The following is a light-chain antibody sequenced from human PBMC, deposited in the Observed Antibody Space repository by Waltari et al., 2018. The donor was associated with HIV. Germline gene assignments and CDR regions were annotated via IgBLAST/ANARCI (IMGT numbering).Light chain of an antibody. J-gene: IGLJ1*01. Sequence: QSVLTQPPSVSGAPGQRVTISCTGSNSNIGSVYDVHWYQQVPGTVPKLLIYGNSSRPSGVPDRSSGSKSGSSASLAISGLQADDEADYYCQSYDSSLSGFIFGTGTRVTVL. CDR2: GNS. CDR3: QSYDSSLSGFI. CDR1: NSNIGSVYD. V-gene: IGLV1-40*01.